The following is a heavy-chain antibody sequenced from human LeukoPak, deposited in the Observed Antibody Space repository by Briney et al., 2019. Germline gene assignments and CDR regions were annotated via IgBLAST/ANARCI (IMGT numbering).Heavy chain of an antibody. V-gene: IGHV3-7*01. CDR2: INPDGSQK. J-gene: IGHJ4*02. Sequence: GGSLRLSCGASGFTFSGNWMSWVRRAPGKGLEWVASINPDGSQKLYVDSVKGRFTISRDNTKSSLYLQMNSLGAEDTAMYYCAKLLGTATTYDSWGQGTRVTVSS. CDR1: GFTFSGNW. D-gene: IGHD5-24*01. CDR3: AKLLGTATTYDS.